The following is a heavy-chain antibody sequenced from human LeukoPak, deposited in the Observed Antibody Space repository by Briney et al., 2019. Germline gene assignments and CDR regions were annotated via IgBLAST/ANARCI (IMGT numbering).Heavy chain of an antibody. V-gene: IGHV3-74*01. CDR2: INSDGSST. Sequence: SGGSLRLSCAASGFTFSSYWMHWVRQAPGKGLVWVSRINSDGSSTSYADSVKGRFTISRDNAKHTLYLQMNSLRAEDTAVYYCARGSGSSGYRAFDYWGQGTLVTVSS. D-gene: IGHD3-22*01. CDR1: GFTFSSYW. J-gene: IGHJ4*02. CDR3: ARGSGSSGYRAFDY.